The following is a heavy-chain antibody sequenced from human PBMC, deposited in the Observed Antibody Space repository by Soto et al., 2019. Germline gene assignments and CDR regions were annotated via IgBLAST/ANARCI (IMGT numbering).Heavy chain of an antibody. Sequence: ESGGGVVQPGRSLRLSCAASGFTFSSYAMHWVRQAPGKGLEWVAVISYDGSNKYYADSVKGRFTISRDNSKNTLYLQMNSLRAEDTAVYYCARDRDTMNQYFQHWGQGTLVTVSS. CDR3: ARDRDTMNQYFQH. CDR1: GFTFSSYA. J-gene: IGHJ1*01. CDR2: ISYDGSNK. D-gene: IGHD3-22*01. V-gene: IGHV3-30-3*01.